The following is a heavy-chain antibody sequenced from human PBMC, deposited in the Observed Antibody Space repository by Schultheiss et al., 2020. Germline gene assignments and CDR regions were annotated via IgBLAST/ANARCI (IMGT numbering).Heavy chain of an antibody. CDR3: GTQITKAVAGTEDAFDI. CDR2: IYYSGST. CDR1: GGSVSSGSYY. Sequence: SETLSLTCTVSGGSVSSGSYYWSWIRQPPGKGLEWIGYIYYSGSTYYNPSLKSRVTISVDTSKNQFSLKLSSVTAADTAVYYCGTQITKAVAGTEDAFDIWGQGTMVTVSS. J-gene: IGHJ3*02. V-gene: IGHV4-61*01. D-gene: IGHD6-19*01.